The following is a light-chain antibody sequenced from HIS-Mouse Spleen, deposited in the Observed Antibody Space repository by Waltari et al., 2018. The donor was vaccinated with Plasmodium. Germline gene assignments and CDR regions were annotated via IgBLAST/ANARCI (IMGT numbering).Light chain of an antibody. CDR3: QQYYSTPWT. CDR1: PSVLYSSNNKNY. J-gene: IGKJ1*01. Sequence: DIVLTQSPDSLAVSLDERTTINCKSSPSVLYSSNNKNYLAWYQQKPGQPPKLLIYWASTRESGVPDRSSGSGSGTDFTLTISSLQAEDVAVYYCQQYYSTPWTFGQGTKVEIK. CDR2: WAS. V-gene: IGKV4-1*01.